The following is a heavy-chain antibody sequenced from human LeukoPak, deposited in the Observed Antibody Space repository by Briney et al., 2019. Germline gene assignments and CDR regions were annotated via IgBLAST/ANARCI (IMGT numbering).Heavy chain of an antibody. Sequence: SGTLSLTCTVSGGSISSNNHYWGWIRQPPGKGLEWLGSIYYSGNTYYYPSLKSRVTISVDTSKNQFSLKLSSVTAADTAVYYCATVSAFFYDSGSYYTFDYWGQGTLVTVSS. V-gene: IGHV4-39*07. J-gene: IGHJ4*02. CDR1: GGSISSNNHY. D-gene: IGHD3-10*01. CDR3: ATVSAFFYDSGSYYTFDY. CDR2: IYYSGNT.